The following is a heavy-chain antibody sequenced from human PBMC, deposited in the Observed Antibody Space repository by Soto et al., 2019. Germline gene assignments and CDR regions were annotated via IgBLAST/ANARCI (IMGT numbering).Heavy chain of an antibody. CDR1: GFIFISYG. CDR2: ISYDGSNK. D-gene: IGHD6-19*01. CDR3: AKDFASVAVADGY. J-gene: IGHJ4*02. V-gene: IGHV3-30*18. Sequence: QVQLVESGGGVVQPGRSLRLSCAASGFIFISYGMHWVRQSPGKGLEWVAVISYDGSNKYYADSVKGRFTISRDNSKNTLYLQMNSLRAEDTAVYYCAKDFASVAVADGYWGQGTLVTVSS.